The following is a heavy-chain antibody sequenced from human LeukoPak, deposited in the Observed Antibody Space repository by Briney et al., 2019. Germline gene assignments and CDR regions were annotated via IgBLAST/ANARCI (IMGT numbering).Heavy chain of an antibody. CDR1: GGTFSSYA. V-gene: IGHV1-69*04. CDR2: IIPILGIA. Sequence: SVKVSCKASGGTFSSYAISWVRQAPGQGLEWMGRIIPILGIANYAQKFQGRVTITADKSTSTAYMELSSLRSEDTAVYYCARGSGNDDVSDYWGQGTLVTVSS. D-gene: IGHD5-12*01. J-gene: IGHJ4*02. CDR3: ARGSGNDDVSDY.